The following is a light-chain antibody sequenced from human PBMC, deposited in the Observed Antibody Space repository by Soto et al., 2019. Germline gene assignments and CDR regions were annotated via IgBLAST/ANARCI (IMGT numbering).Light chain of an antibody. J-gene: IGLJ2*01. Sequence: QLVLTQPPSASGTPGQRITISCSGSSSNIGSNIVNWYQQFPGTAPKLLLYYNNHRPSGVPDRFSGSKSGTSASLAISGLQSEDEADYYCAAWDDSLDGVVFGGGTKVTVL. CDR1: SSNIGSNI. CDR3: AAWDDSLDGVV. CDR2: YNN. V-gene: IGLV1-44*01.